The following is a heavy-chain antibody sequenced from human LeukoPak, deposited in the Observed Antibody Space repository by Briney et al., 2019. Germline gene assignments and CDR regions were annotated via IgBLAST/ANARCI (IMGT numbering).Heavy chain of an antibody. J-gene: IGHJ4*02. Sequence: PSETLSLTCTVSGGSISSGSYYWSWIRQPAGKGLEWIGRIYTSGSTNYNPSLKSRVTMSIDTSKNQFSLKLSSVTAAATAVYYCARAGDSSSWYEGGYYFDYWGQGTLVTVSS. D-gene: IGHD6-13*01. CDR3: ARAGDSSSWYEGGYYFDY. CDR1: GGSISSGSYY. CDR2: IYTSGST. V-gene: IGHV4-61*02.